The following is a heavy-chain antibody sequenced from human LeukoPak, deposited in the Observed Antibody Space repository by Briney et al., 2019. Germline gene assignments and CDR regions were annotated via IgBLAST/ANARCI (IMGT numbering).Heavy chain of an antibody. D-gene: IGHD2-2*01. CDR2: INHSGST. Sequence: GSLRLSCAASGFNFANHAMSWIRQPPGKGLEWIGEINHSGSTNYNPSLKSRVTISVDTSKNQFSLKLSSVTAADTAVYYCARVRIVVVPAAMRYPYYYGMDVWGQGTTVTVSS. CDR1: GFNFANHA. J-gene: IGHJ6*02. CDR3: ARVRIVVVPAAMRYPYYYGMDV. V-gene: IGHV4-34*01.